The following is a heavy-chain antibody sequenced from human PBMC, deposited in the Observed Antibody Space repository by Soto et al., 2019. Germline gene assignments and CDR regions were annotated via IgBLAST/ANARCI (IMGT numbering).Heavy chain of an antibody. D-gene: IGHD3-10*01. Sequence: PGGSLRLSCAASGFPFKNYYMSWIRQAPGKGLEWVSYISSSGSTIYYADSVKGRFTISRDNAKNSLYMQMNSLRAEDTAVYYCARASMARGIGFDPWGQGTLVTVSS. CDR1: GFPFKNYY. CDR3: ARASMARGIGFDP. J-gene: IGHJ5*02. CDR2: ISSSGSTI. V-gene: IGHV3-11*01.